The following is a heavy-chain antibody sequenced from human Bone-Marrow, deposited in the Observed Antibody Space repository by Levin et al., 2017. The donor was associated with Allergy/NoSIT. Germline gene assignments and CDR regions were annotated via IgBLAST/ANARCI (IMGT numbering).Heavy chain of an antibody. D-gene: IGHD4-23*01. CDR3: ARDAAELRWSADDC. CDR1: GFRFGNYW. J-gene: IGHJ4*02. Sequence: GGSLRLSCVASGFRFGNYWMSWVRQAPGKGLEWVANVKQDESEKFYVDSVKGRFTISRDNTKNSLYLQMNKLRADDTAIYYCARDAAELRWSADDCWGQGTLVTVSA. V-gene: IGHV3-7*01. CDR2: VKQDESEK.